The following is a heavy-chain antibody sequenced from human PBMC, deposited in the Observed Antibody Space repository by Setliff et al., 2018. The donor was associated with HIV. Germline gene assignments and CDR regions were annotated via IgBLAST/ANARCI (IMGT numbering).Heavy chain of an antibody. J-gene: IGHJ4*02. CDR2: IIPIFGTA. Sequence: ASVKVSCKASGGTFSSQAISWVRQAPGQGLEWMGGIIPIFGTANYAQKFQGRVAITADESTNTAYMELSSLRSEDTAVYYCASPQPQGANQLLWSFDSWGQGALVTVSS. D-gene: IGHD2-2*01. V-gene: IGHV1-69*13. CDR3: ASPQPQGANQLLWSFDS. CDR1: GGTFSSQA.